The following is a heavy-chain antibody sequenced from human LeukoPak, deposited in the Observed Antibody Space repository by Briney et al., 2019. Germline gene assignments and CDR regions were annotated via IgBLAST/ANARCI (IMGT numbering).Heavy chain of an antibody. CDR1: GGSISSYY. CDR2: INHSGST. D-gene: IGHD2-21*02. Sequence: SETLSLTCTVSGGSISSYYWSWIRQPPGKGLEWIGEINHSGSTNYNPSLKSRVTISVDTSKNQFSLKLSSVTAADTAVYYCARFSRTAPFDYWGQGTLVTVSS. V-gene: IGHV4-34*01. J-gene: IGHJ4*02. CDR3: ARFSRTAPFDY.